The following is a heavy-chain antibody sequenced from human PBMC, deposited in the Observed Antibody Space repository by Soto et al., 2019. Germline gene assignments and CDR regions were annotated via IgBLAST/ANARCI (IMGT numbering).Heavy chain of an antibody. V-gene: IGHV3-73*01. D-gene: IGHD3-10*01. CDR1: GFVFKDSS. CDR2: IRDRAFSYAT. J-gene: IGHJ4*02. CDR3: TGLISAAQDY. Sequence: VLLVESGGGLVQPGGSLKLSCEASGFVFKDSSIHWVRQASGKGLEWVGRIRDRAFSYATAYAASVKGRFTISRDDSTNTAYLQMNSLKTEDTAIYYCTGLISAAQDYWGQGTLVTVSS.